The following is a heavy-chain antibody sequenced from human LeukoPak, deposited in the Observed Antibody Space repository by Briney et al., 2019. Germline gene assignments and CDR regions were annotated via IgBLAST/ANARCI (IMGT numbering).Heavy chain of an antibody. CDR1: GFTFGSYA. D-gene: IGHD2-21*02. V-gene: IGHV3-23*01. Sequence: GGSLRLSCAASGFTFGSYAMSWVRQAPGKGLEWVSAINGRGDNTYYADFVKGRFTISRDNSKSTVYLQMNSLRAEDTAVYYCAKDPTLAYCGGDCPINWFDPWGQGTLVTVSS. CDR3: AKDPTLAYCGGDCPINWFDP. CDR2: INGRGDNT. J-gene: IGHJ5*02.